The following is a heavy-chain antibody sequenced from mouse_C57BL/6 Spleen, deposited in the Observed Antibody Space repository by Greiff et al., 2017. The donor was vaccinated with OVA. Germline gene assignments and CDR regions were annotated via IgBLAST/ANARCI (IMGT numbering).Heavy chain of an antibody. V-gene: IGHV1-82*01. CDR2: IYPGDGAT. J-gene: IGHJ4*01. D-gene: IGHD2-3*01. Sequence: VQLQQSGPELVKPGASVKISCKASGYAFSSSWMNWVKQRHGKGLEWIGRIYPGDGATNYNGKFKGKATLTADKSSSTAYMQLNSLTSEDSAVYFGARGWGAMDYWGKGTSVTVSA. CDR1: GYAFSSSW. CDR3: ARGWGAMDY.